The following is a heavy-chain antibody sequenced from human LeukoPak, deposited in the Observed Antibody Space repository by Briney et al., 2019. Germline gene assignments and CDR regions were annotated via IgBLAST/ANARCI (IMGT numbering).Heavy chain of an antibody. Sequence: GGSLRLSCAASGFTFSNAWMTWVRQAPGKGLEWVGRIKSITAGGTTDYAAPVKGRFTISRDDSKNTLYLQMNSLKSEDTAVYYCTKDYGFDYWGQGTLVTVSS. CDR3: TKDYGFDY. CDR2: IKSITAGGTT. D-gene: IGHD4-17*01. J-gene: IGHJ4*02. CDR1: GFTFSNAW. V-gene: IGHV3-15*01.